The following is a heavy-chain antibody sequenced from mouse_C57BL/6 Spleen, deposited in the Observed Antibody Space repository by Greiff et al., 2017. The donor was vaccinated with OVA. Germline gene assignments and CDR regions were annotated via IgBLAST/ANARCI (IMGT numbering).Heavy chain of an antibody. Sequence: EVKVVESGPGMVKPSQSLSLTCTVTGYSITSGYDWHWIRHFPGNKLEWMGYISYSGSTNYNPSLKSRISITHDTSKNHFFLKLNSVTTEDTATYYCARQGGYDYAMDYWGQGTSVTVSS. V-gene: IGHV3-1*01. CDR3: ARQGGYDYAMDY. J-gene: IGHJ4*01. D-gene: IGHD2-2*01. CDR2: ISYSGST. CDR1: GYSITSGYD.